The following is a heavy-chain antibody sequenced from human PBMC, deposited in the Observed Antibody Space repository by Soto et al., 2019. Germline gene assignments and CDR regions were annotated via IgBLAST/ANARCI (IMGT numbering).Heavy chain of an antibody. CDR2: ISGSDGKT. CDR3: AKWSYLDY. D-gene: IGHD3-3*01. Sequence: PGGSLRLSCTTSGFSFASFAMTWVRQAPGKGLEWVATISGSDGKTYYADSVKGRFSISRDTSRNTIYLQMNSLRADDTAIYYCAKWSYLDYWGQGTRVTVSS. J-gene: IGHJ4*02. V-gene: IGHV3-23*01. CDR1: GFSFASFA.